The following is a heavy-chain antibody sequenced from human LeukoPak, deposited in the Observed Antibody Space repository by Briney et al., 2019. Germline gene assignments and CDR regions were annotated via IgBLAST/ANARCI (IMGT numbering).Heavy chain of an antibody. D-gene: IGHD2-2*01. CDR2: IYQSGTT. J-gene: IGHJ5*02. Sequence: PSGTLSLTCAASGDSVTSNNWWTWVRQPPGLGLEWIGEIYQSGTTHYKSSLKSRITISLDKSKNQFSLRLTSVTAADTAIYYCARQLVPAAGFDPWGRGTLVTVSS. V-gene: IGHV4-4*02. CDR3: ARQLVPAAGFDP. CDR1: GDSVTSNNW.